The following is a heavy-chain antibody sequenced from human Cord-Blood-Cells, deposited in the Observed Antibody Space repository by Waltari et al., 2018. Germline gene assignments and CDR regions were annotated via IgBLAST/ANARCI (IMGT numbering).Heavy chain of an antibody. CDR2: INPNRGGT. J-gene: IGHJ4*02. Sequence: QGQLVHTGAEVNNPGAAVKRDGKASGYPSPGYYMPWLRPAPGQGLAWMGWINPNRGGTNYAQKFQGWVTMTRETSISTAYMELSRLRSDDTAVYYCARLSDGDYWGQGTLVTVSS. V-gene: IGHV1-2*04. CDR3: ARLSDGDY. CDR1: GYPSPGYY.